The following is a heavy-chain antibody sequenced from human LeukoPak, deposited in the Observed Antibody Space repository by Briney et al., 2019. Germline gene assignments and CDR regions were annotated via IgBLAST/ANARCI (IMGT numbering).Heavy chain of an antibody. D-gene: IGHD4-17*01. Sequence: SVKVSCKASGGTFSSYAISWVRQAPGQGLEWMGGIVPIFGTANYAQKFQGRVTITADESTSTAYMELSSLRSEDTAVYYCARDGPRGNYGNWFDPWGQGTLVTVFS. CDR2: IVPIFGTA. J-gene: IGHJ5*02. V-gene: IGHV1-69*13. CDR3: ARDGPRGNYGNWFDP. CDR1: GGTFSSYA.